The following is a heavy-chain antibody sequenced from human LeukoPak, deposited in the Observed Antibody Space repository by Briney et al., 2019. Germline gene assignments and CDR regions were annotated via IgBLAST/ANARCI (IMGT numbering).Heavy chain of an antibody. CDR1: GFTFSSYS. V-gene: IGHV3-21*01. D-gene: IGHD1/OR15-1a*01. Sequence: GGSLRLSCAASGFTFSSYSMNWVRQAPGKGLEWVSSISSSSSYIYYADSVKGRFTISRDNAKNSLYLQMNSLRAEDTAVYYCARDPYNWNTGYYYYMDVWGQGTMVTASS. J-gene: IGHJ6*03. CDR3: ARDPYNWNTGYYYYMDV. CDR2: ISSSSSYI.